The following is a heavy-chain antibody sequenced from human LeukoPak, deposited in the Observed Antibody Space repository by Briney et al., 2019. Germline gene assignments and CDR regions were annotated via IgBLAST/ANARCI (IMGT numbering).Heavy chain of an antibody. CDR2: MNPNSGNT. D-gene: IGHD6-6*01. J-gene: IGHJ4*02. V-gene: IGHV1-8*01. CDR3: ARGGDMQLGFDY. CDR1: GYSFTSYG. Sequence: ASVKVSCKASGYSFTSYGISWVRQAPGQGLEWMGWMNPNSGNTGYAQKFQGRVTMTRNTSISTAYMELSSLRSEDTAVYYCARGGDMQLGFDYWGQGTLVTVSS.